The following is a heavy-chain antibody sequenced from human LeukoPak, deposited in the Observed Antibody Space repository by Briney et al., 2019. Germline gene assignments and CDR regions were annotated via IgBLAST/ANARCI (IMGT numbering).Heavy chain of an antibody. CDR3: ARDRYNTVTTLGDYYYMDV. Sequence: GGSLRLSCAASGFTFDDYGMSWVRQAPGKGLEWVSGINWNGGSTGYADSVKGRFTIPRDNAKNSLYLQMNSLRAEDTALYYCARDRYNTVTTLGDYYYMDVWGKGTTVTVSS. V-gene: IGHV3-20*04. D-gene: IGHD4-17*01. J-gene: IGHJ6*03. CDR2: INWNGGST. CDR1: GFTFDDYG.